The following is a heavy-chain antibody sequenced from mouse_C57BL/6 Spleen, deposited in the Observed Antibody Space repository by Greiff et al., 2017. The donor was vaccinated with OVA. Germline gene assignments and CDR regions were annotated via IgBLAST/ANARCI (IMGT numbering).Heavy chain of an antibody. D-gene: IGHD1-1*01. J-gene: IGHJ4*01. V-gene: IGHV1-26*01. CDR3: ARHYYGSSSYYAMDY. Sequence: EVQLQQSGPELVKPGASVKISCKASGYTFTDYYMNWVKQSHGKSLEWIGDINPNNGGTSYNQKFKGKATLTVDKSSSTAYMELRSLTSEDSAVYYCARHYYGSSSYYAMDYWGQGTSVTVSS. CDR2: INPNNGGT. CDR1: GYTFTDYY.